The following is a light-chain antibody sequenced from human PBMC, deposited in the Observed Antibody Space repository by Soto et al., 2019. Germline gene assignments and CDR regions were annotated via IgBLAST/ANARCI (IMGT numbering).Light chain of an antibody. CDR1: SSDVDNYNY. CDR3: SSFTSRSTLI. V-gene: IGLV2-14*01. J-gene: IGLJ2*01. Sequence: QSVLTQPASVSGSPGQSITISCTGTSSDVDNYNYVSWYQHHPGKAPKLMIYEVSNRPSGVSNRFSGSKSGNTASLTISGLQAEDEADYYCSSFTSRSTLIFGGGTKLTVL. CDR2: EVS.